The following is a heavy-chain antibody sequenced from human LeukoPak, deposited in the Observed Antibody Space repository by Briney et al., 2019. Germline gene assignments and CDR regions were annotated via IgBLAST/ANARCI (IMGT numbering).Heavy chain of an antibody. D-gene: IGHD6-19*01. CDR2: ISGGGTST. CDR1: GFTFTNYA. Sequence: GGSLRLSCAASGFTFTNYAMSWVRQAPGKGLEWVSAISGGGTSTYYADSVKGRFTISRDNSENTLYLQMSSQTDEDTAVYFCAKRGDRSGWSYYFDYWGQGTLVTVSS. CDR3: AKRGDRSGWSYYFDY. V-gene: IGHV3-23*01. J-gene: IGHJ4*02.